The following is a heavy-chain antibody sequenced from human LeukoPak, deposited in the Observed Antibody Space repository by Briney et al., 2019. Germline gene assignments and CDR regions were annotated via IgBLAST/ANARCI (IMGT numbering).Heavy chain of an antibody. Sequence: SETLSLTCTVSGGSISSGSYYWSWIRQPAGKGLEWIGRIYNSGSTNYNPSLKSRVTISLDTSKNQFSLRLSSVTAADTAVYYCARVYYSSSYDYWYFDLWGRGTLVTVSS. CDR2: IYNSGST. J-gene: IGHJ2*01. CDR3: ARVYYSSSYDYWYFDL. CDR1: GGSISSGSYY. D-gene: IGHD6-13*01. V-gene: IGHV4-61*02.